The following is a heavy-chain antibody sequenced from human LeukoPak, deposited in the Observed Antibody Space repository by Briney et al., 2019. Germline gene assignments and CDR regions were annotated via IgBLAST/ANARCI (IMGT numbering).Heavy chain of an antibody. J-gene: IGHJ4*01. V-gene: IGHV3-74*01. D-gene: IGHD6-6*01. CDR3: ARYSSSSGGAAYYLDY. CDR2: ISGDGSVR. Sequence: PGGSLRLSCTASGFTLRNYWMHWVRQVPAKRLVWVSRISGDGSVRNYADSVQGRFTISRDNAKNILYLQINSLRSEDTAVYYCARYSSSSGGAAYYLDYWGHGTLVTVSS. CDR1: GFTLRNYW.